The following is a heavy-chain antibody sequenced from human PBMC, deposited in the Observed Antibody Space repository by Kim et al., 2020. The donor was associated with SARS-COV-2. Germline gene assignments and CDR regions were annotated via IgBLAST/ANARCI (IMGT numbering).Heavy chain of an antibody. CDR3: AKVDAPALTPIIVVPAAFFDY. Sequence: GGSLRLSCAASGFTFSSYAMSWVRQAPGKGLEWVSAISGSGGSTYYADSVKGRFTISRDNSKNTLYLQMNSLRAEDTAVYYCAKVDAPALTPIIVVPAAFFDYWGQGTLVTVSS. CDR1: GFTFSSYA. D-gene: IGHD2-2*01. CDR2: ISGSGGST. J-gene: IGHJ4*02. V-gene: IGHV3-23*01.